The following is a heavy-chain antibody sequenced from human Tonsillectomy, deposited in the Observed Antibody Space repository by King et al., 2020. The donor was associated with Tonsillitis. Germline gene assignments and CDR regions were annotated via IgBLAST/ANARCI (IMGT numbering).Heavy chain of an antibody. V-gene: IGHV3-30*18. J-gene: IGHJ6*02. D-gene: IGHD3-3*01. CDR3: AKDNDDFWSGYYYYYYGMDV. CDR2: ISYDGSNK. CDR1: GFTFSSYG. Sequence: VQLVESGGGVVQPGRSLRLSCAASGFTFSSYGMHWVRQAPGKGLEWVAVISYDGSNKYFADSVKGRFNISRDNSKNTLYLQMNSPRAEDTAVYYCAKDNDDFWSGYYYYYYGMDVWGQGTTVTVSS.